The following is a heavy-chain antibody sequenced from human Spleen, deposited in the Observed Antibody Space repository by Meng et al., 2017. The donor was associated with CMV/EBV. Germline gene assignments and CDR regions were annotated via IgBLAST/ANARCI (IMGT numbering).Heavy chain of an antibody. D-gene: IGHD3-16*01. V-gene: IGHV1-2*02. CDR1: GYTFTGYY. Sequence: NASGYTFTGYYLYWVRPAPGQGLEWMGWINPNNGGTNYAQRFQGRVTMTRDTSITTVYMELSRLTSDDTAVYYCARKTDTGGWNFHHWGQGTLVTVSS. J-gene: IGHJ1*01. CDR2: INPNNGGT. CDR3: ARKTDTGGWNFHH.